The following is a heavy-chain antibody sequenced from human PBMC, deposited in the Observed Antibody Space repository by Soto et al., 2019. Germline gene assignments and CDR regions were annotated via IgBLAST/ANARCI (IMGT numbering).Heavy chain of an antibody. Sequence: QVQLVESGGGVVQPGRSLRLSCAASGFTFSSYGMHWVRQAPGKGLEWVAVISYDGSNKYYADSVKGRFTISRDNSKNTLYLQMNSLRAEDTAVYYCANRPTGTTDYWGQGTLVTVSS. CDR3: ANRPTGTTDY. CDR1: GFTFSSYG. J-gene: IGHJ4*02. CDR2: ISYDGSNK. D-gene: IGHD1-1*01. V-gene: IGHV3-30*18.